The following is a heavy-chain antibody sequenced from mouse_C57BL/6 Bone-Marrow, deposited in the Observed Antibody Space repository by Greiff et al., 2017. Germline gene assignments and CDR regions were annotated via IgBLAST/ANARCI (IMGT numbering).Heavy chain of an antibody. CDR2: ISSGSSTI. J-gene: IGHJ4*01. Sequence: EVQGVESGGGLVKPGGSLKISCEASGFTFSDYGMHWVRQAPEKGLEWVAYISSGSSTIYYEDTVKGRFTISRDNAKNTLFPQMTSLWSEYTAMYYCSIRFYYGFYYAIDYWGQGTSVSVSS. V-gene: IGHV5-17*01. D-gene: IGHD2-2*01. CDR1: GFTFSDYG. CDR3: SIRFYYGFYYAIDY.